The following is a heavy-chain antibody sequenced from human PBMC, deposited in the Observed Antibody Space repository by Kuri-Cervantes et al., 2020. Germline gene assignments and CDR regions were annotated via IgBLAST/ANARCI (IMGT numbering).Heavy chain of an antibody. CDR2: ISYDGSNK. J-gene: IGHJ4*02. D-gene: IGHD6-13*01. CDR1: GFTFSSYA. CDR3: ARDDSSSWWFEY. V-gene: IGHV3-30-3*01. Sequence: GESLKISCAASGFTFSSYAMHWVRQAPGKGLEWVAVISYDGSNKYYADSVKGRFTISRDNAENLLYLQMNSLRDEDTAVYYCARDDSSSWWFEYWGQGTLVTVSS.